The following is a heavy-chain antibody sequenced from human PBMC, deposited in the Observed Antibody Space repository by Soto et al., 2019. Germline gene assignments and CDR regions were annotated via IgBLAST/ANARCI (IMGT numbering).Heavy chain of an antibody. V-gene: IGHV1-69*06. D-gene: IGHD2-15*01. J-gene: IGHJ4*02. CDR1: GGTFRSYA. CDR2: IIPIFGTA. CDR3: AVYCSGWSCYRRGGDY. Sequence: QVQLVQSGAEVKKPGSSVKVSCKASGGTFRSYAISWVRQAPGQGLEWMGGIIPIFGTATYPQKFHGRFTIPAEKSTSKAYMELSSLRSEDTAVYYCAVYCSGWSCYRRGGDYWGQGTLVTVSS.